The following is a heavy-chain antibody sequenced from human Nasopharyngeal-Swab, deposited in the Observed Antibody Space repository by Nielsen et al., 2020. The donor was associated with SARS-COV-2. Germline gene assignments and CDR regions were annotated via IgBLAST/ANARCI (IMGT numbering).Heavy chain of an antibody. J-gene: IGHJ6*03. Sequence: WIRQPPGKGLEWIGSIYYSGSTYYNPSLKSRVTISVDTSKNQFSLKLSSVTAAVQAVYYCARGGGWFGELLGGYYYYYYMDVWGKGTTVTVSS. V-gene: IGHV4-39*07. D-gene: IGHD3-10*01. CDR2: IYYSGST. CDR3: ARGGGWFGELLGGYYYYYYMDV.